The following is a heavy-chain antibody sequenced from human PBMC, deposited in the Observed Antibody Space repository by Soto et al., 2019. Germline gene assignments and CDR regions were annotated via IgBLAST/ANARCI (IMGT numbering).Heavy chain of an antibody. CDR3: ARDLGWACDS. D-gene: IGHD6-19*01. CDR1: GFTFSTFS. V-gene: IGHV3-48*02. Sequence: EVQLVESGGGSVQPGGSLRLSCAASGFTFSTFSMNWFRHAPGRGLELISYISGGGRPISYADSVKGRFTISRDNAKNSLYLQMDSLTDDDTAVYYCARDLGWACDSWGQGTLVTVSS. CDR2: ISGGGRPI. J-gene: IGHJ4*02.